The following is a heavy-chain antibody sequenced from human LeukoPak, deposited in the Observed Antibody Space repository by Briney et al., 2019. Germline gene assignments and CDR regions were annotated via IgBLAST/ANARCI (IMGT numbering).Heavy chain of an antibody. D-gene: IGHD2-2*01. Sequence: GGSLRLSCAASGFTFSSYAMSWVRQAPGKGLEWVSSISSSSSYIYYADSVKGRFTISRDNAKNSLYLQMNSLRAEDTAVYYCAREAPTSCHDYWGQGTLVTVSP. V-gene: IGHV3-21*01. CDR2: ISSSSSYI. CDR1: GFTFSSYA. J-gene: IGHJ4*02. CDR3: AREAPTSCHDY.